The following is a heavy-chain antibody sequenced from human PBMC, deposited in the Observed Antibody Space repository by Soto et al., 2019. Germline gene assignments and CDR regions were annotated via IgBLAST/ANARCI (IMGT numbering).Heavy chain of an antibody. Sequence: QVHLQQWGAGLLKPSETLSLTCAVYGGSVNGYYWNWIRQPPGKGLEWIGEINHTGGTHYNPSLKSRVTLSVDTSKNQFSLRLSSVTGADTAIYYFSTRITVFGLLLPPFDPWGQGTQVTVSS. CDR3: STRITVFGLLLPPFDP. CDR2: INHTGGT. CDR1: GGSVNGYY. V-gene: IGHV4-34*02. D-gene: IGHD3-3*01. J-gene: IGHJ5*02.